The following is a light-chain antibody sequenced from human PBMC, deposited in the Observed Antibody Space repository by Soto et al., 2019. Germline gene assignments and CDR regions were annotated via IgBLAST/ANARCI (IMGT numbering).Light chain of an antibody. CDR1: TSNIENYD. CDR3: ATWDASLTGRI. J-gene: IGLJ2*01. CDR2: RND. Sequence: QSVLTQSPSASGIPGQRVTISCSGGTSNIENYDVYWYQQLPGTAPKLLIYRNDQRPSGVPDRFSGSKSGTSASLAISGLRSEDEADYYCATWDASLTGRIFGGGTKLTVL. V-gene: IGLV1-47*01.